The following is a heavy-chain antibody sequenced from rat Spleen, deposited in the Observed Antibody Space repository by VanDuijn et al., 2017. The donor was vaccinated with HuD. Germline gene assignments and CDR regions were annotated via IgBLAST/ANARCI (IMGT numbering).Heavy chain of an antibody. CDR2: VRYNGDT. D-gene: IGHD1-6*01. Sequence: QVQLKESGPGLVQPSQTLSLTCTVSGFSLTDFNVHWIRQPPGKGLEWMGRVRYNGDTSYNSAIKSRLSISRDTSKSQVFLKMNSLRSEDTATYYCARGGFFRYWGQGVMVTVSS. J-gene: IGHJ2*01. CDR3: ARGGFFRY. V-gene: IGHV2-63*01. CDR1: GFSLTDFN.